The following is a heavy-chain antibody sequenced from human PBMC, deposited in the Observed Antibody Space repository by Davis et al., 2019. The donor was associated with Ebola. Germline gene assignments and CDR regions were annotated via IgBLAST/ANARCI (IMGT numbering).Heavy chain of an antibody. J-gene: IGHJ6*02. D-gene: IGHD3/OR15-3a*01. V-gene: IGHV3-7*03. CDR3: ASGDGHGRSYDMDV. CDR2: IKPDEGEK. Sequence: GESLKISCAASGFIFSNYWMSWVRQAPGKGPEWVAIIKPDEGEKYYVDSVKGRFTISRDNAKNSLFLQMDSLRDEDTALYYCASGDGHGRSYDMDVWGQGTTVTVSS. CDR1: GFIFSNYW.